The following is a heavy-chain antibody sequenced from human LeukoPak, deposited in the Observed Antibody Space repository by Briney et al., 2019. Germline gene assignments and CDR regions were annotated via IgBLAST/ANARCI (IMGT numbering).Heavy chain of an antibody. D-gene: IGHD1-26*01. CDR3: ARRRRIVGATPGAFDI. V-gene: IGHV4-59*12. Sequence: PSETLSLTCTVSGVSISSYYWSWIRQPPGKGLEWIGYIYYSGSTNYNPSLKSRVTISVDTSKNQFSLKLSSVTAADTAVYYCARRRRIVGATPGAFDIWGQGTMVTVSS. J-gene: IGHJ3*02. CDR2: IYYSGST. CDR1: GVSISSYY.